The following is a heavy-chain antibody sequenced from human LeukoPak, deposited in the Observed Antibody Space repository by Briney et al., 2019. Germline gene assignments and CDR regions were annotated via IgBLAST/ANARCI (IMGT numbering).Heavy chain of an antibody. CDR2: INPNSGGT. CDR3: ARGGYYDSSGFDN. D-gene: IGHD3-22*01. CDR1: GYTFTGYY. Sequence: ASVKVSCKASGYTFTGYYLHWVRQAPGQGLEWMGCINPNSGGTKCGQKFQGRVTMTRDTSISTAHMELTGLGSDDTAVYYCARGGYYDSSGFDNWGQGTLVTVSS. J-gene: IGHJ4*02. V-gene: IGHV1-2*02.